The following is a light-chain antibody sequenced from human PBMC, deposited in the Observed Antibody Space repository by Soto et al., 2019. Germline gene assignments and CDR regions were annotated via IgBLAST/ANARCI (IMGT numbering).Light chain of an antibody. CDR2: DAS. CDR3: QQYNNWLRT. V-gene: IGKV3-15*01. CDR1: QSVSRY. Sequence: EIVMTQSPATLSVSPGERATLSCRASQSVSRYVAWYQQKPGQAPRLLIHDASTRATGISVRFSGSGSGTEFTLTISSLQSEDFAVYYCQQYNNWLRTFGQGTKVEIK. J-gene: IGKJ1*01.